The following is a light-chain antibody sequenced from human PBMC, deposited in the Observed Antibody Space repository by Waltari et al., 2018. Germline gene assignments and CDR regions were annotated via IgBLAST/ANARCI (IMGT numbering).Light chain of an antibody. CDR2: EAG. CDR3: GQYNSYTWT. J-gene: IGKJ1*01. V-gene: IGKV1-5*03. Sequence: GDRVRFNCRASQGLSMGLAWYKQEPGKAPKLLCYEAGSLESGVASRFSGSGSGTEFTLTISSLQTNEFATDDSGQYNSYTWTFGQGTKVES. CDR1: QGLSMG.